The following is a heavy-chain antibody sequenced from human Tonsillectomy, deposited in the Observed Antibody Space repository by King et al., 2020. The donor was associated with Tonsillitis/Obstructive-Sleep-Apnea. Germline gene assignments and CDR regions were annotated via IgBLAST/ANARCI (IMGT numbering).Heavy chain of an antibody. V-gene: IGHV3-30*01. J-gene: IGHJ4*02. CDR3: AGAAAGKGYYFDY. CDR1: GFTFSSFA. Sequence: VQLVESGGGVVQPGRSLRLSCAASGFTFSSFAMHWVRQAPGKGLEWVALISYDGSNKYYADSVKDRFTISRDNSKNTLYLQMNSLRAEDTAVYYCAGAAAGKGYYFDYWGQGTLVTVSS. D-gene: IGHD6-13*01. CDR2: ISYDGSNK.